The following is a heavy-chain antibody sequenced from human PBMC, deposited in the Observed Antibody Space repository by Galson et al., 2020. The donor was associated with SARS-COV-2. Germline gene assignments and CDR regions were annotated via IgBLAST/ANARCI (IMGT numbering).Heavy chain of an antibody. V-gene: IGHV3-15*01. D-gene: IGHD3-3*01. J-gene: IGHJ4*02. CDR2: SKSKTDGGTT. CDR1: GFTFSNAW. CDR3: TTEPHGYDFWSGYYAAGFDY. Sequence: GESLKISCAASGFTFSNAWMSWVRQAPGKGLEWVGRSKSKTDGGTTDYAAPVKGRFTLPRDDSKNTLYLQMNSLKTEDTAVYYCTTEPHGYDFWSGYYAAGFDYWGQGTLVTVSS.